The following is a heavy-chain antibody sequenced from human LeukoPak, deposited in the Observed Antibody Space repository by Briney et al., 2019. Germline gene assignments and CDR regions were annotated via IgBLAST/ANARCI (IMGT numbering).Heavy chain of an antibody. V-gene: IGHV3-7*01. CDR3: ARGGGRVSYFYYGMDV. J-gene: IGHJ6*02. CDR1: GFIFSNYW. D-gene: IGHD3-16*01. Sequence: GGSLRLSCAASGFIFSNYWMSWVRQAPGKGLEWVANIKQDGSEEYYVDSVKGRFTISRDNAKNSLYLQMNSLRGEDTAVYYCARGGGRVSYFYYGMDVWGLGTTVTVSS. CDR2: IKQDGSEE.